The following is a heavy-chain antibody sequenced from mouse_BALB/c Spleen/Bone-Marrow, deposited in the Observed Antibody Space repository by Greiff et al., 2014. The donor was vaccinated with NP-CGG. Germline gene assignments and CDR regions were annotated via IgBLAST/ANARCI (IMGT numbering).Heavy chain of an antibody. CDR3: ARPRFAY. Sequence: EVQGVESGGGLVKPGGSLKLSCAASGFIFSSYAMSWVRQTPEKRLEWVATISSGGSYTYYPDSVKGRFTISRDNAKNTLYLQMSSLRSEDTAMYYCARPRFAYWGQGTLVTVSA. CDR2: ISSGGSYT. V-gene: IGHV5-9-3*01. CDR1: GFIFSSYA. J-gene: IGHJ3*01.